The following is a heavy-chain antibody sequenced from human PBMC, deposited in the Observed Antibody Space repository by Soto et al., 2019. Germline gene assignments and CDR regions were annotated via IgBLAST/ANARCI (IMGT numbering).Heavy chain of an antibody. Sequence: GGSMRLSCAASGFTFSDSFMSWSRQTPGKGLEWLSYISGRDGNIYYADSVRGRFTISRDNAKNSVYLQMNSLRAEDTAVYYCAGDQGPNYMAVWGKGTTVTVSS. CDR1: GFTFSDSF. V-gene: IGHV3-11*01. CDR3: AGDQGPNYMAV. CDR2: ISGRDGNI. J-gene: IGHJ6*03.